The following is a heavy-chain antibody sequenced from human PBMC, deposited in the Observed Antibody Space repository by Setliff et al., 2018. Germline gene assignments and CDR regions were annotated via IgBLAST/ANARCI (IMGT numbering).Heavy chain of an antibody. D-gene: IGHD3-16*01. J-gene: IGHJ4*02. CDR2: AYAGGGT. V-gene: IGHV4-39*07. CDR3: AAGIKLGIFDY. CDR1: GGSTGVSEYY. Sequence: SETLSLTCTFSGGSTGVSEYYWGWVRQSPGKGLEWIGSAYAGGGTYYNPSLQSRITISVDTSQNHFSLSLTSMTAADTAVYHCAAGIKLGIFDYWGPGALVTVSS.